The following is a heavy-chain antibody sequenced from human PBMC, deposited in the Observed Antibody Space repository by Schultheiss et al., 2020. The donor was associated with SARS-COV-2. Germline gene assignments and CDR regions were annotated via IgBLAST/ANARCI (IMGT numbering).Heavy chain of an antibody. J-gene: IGHJ4*02. CDR1: GFTFSSYG. V-gene: IGHV3-30*18. Sequence: GGSLRLSCAASGFTFSSYGMHWVRQAPGKGLEWVAVISYVGSNKYYADSVKGRFTISRDNSKNTLYLQMNSLRAEDTAVYYCAKDGPITIFGVVIPKGYYFDYWGQGTLVTVSS. D-gene: IGHD3-3*01. CDR2: ISYVGSNK. CDR3: AKDGPITIFGVVIPKGYYFDY.